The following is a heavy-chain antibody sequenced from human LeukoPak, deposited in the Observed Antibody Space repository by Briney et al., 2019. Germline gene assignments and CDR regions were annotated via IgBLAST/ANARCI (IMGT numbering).Heavy chain of an antibody. CDR1: GFTFSSYS. CDR3: ARDLNCSGGSCYSDWFDP. D-gene: IGHD2-15*01. Sequence: GGFLRLSCAASGFTFSSYSMNWVRQAPGKGLEWVSSISSSSSYIYYADSVKGRFTISRDNAKNSLYLQMNSLRAEDTAVYYCARDLNCSGGSCYSDWFDPWGQGTLVTVSS. J-gene: IGHJ5*02. V-gene: IGHV3-21*01. CDR2: ISSSSSYI.